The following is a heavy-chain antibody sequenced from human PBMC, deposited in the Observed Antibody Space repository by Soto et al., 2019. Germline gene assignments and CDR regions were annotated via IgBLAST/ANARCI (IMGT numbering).Heavy chain of an antibody. CDR3: ARVGYCSSTSCYRYYYYYGMDV. CDR1: GYTFTGYY. J-gene: IGHJ6*02. CDR2: INPNSGGT. D-gene: IGHD2-2*02. Sequence: ASVKVSCKASGYTFTGYYMHWVRQAPGQGLEWMGWINPNSGGTNYAQKFQGWVTMTRDTSISTAYMELRSLRSDDTAVYYCARVGYCSSTSCYRYYYYYGMDVWGQGTTVTVSS. V-gene: IGHV1-2*04.